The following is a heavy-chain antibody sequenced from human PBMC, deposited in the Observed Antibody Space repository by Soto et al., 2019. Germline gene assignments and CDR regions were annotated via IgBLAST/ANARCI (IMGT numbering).Heavy chain of an antibody. D-gene: IGHD3-9*01. V-gene: IGHV4-59*08. Sequence: SETLSLTCTVSGGSISSYYWSWIRQPPGKGLEWIGYIYYSGSTNYNPSLKSRVTISVDTSKNQFSLKLSSVTAADTAVYYCARLRADILTGYAWFDPWGQGTLVTVS. CDR1: GGSISSYY. J-gene: IGHJ5*02. CDR3: ARLRADILTGYAWFDP. CDR2: IYYSGST.